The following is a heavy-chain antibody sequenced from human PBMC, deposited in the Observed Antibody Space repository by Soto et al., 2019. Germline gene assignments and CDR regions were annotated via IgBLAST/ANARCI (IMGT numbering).Heavy chain of an antibody. CDR2: ISGSGGST. V-gene: IGHV3-23*01. CDR1: GFTFSSYA. J-gene: IGHJ4*02. D-gene: IGHD1-26*01. Sequence: PGGSLRLSCAAFGFTFSSYAMSWVRQAPAKGLEWVSAISGSGGSTYYADSVKGRFTISRDNSKNTLYLQMNSLRAEDTAVYYCAKDLNIRVRHSYSGSYLDYWGQGTLVTVSS. CDR3: AKDLNIRVRHSYSGSYLDY.